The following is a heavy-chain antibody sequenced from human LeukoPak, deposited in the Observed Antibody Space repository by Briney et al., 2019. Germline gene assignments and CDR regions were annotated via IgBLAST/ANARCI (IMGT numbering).Heavy chain of an antibody. CDR3: ARDTSYYNNPSKYRDTYFDY. Sequence: SVKVSCKASGGTFSSYAISWVRQAPGQGLEWMGGIIPIFGTANYAQKFQGRVTITTDESTSTAYMELSSLRPEDTAVYYCARDTSYYNNPSKYRDTYFDYWGQGTLVTVSS. CDR1: GGTFSSYA. D-gene: IGHD3-16*02. CDR2: IIPIFGTA. V-gene: IGHV1-69*05. J-gene: IGHJ4*02.